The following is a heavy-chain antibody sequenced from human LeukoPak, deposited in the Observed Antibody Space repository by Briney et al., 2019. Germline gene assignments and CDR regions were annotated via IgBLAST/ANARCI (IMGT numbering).Heavy chain of an antibody. CDR3: AKLHNLNCDY. CDR2: ISGSGGTT. Sequence: VSTISGSGGTTYYADSVKGRFTISRDNSKNTLYLQMNSLRPEDTAVYYCAKLHNLNCDYWGLGTLATVSS. V-gene: IGHV3-23*01. D-gene: IGHD1-14*01. J-gene: IGHJ4*02.